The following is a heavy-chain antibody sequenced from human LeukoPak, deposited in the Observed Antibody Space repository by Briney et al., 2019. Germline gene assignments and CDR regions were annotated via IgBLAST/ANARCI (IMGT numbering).Heavy chain of an antibody. CDR2: ISAYNGNT. V-gene: IGHV1-18*01. Sequence: GASVKVSCKASGYTFTSYGISWVRQAPGQGLEWMGWISAYNGNTNHAQKLQGRVTMTTDTSTSTAYMELRSLRSDDTAVYYCARDGRWSSSWTNPLFDYWGQGTLVTVSS. J-gene: IGHJ4*02. CDR3: ARDGRWSSSWTNPLFDY. D-gene: IGHD6-13*01. CDR1: GYTFTSYG.